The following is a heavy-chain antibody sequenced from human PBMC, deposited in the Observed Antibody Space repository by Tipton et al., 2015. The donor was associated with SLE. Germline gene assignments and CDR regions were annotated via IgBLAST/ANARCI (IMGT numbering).Heavy chain of an antibody. D-gene: IGHD6-19*01. J-gene: IGHJ3*02. Sequence: TLSLTCTVSGGSISSSSYYWGWIRQPPGKGLEWIGEINHSGSTNYNPSLKSRVTISVDTSKNQFSLKLSSVTAADTAVYYCAISPEAVAGDAAFDIWGQGTMVTVSS. CDR3: AISPEAVAGDAAFDI. V-gene: IGHV4-39*07. CDR1: GGSISSSSYY. CDR2: INHSGST.